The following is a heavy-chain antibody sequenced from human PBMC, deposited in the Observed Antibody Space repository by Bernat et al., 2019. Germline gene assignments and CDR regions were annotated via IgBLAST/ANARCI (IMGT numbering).Heavy chain of an antibody. Sequence: EVQLVESGGGLVKPGGSLRLSCAASGFTFSNAWMSWVRQAPGKGLEWVGRIKSKTDGGTTDYAAPVKGRFTISRDDSKNTLYLQMNSLKTEDTAVYYCTTSSNYVISGYYYYYMDVWGKGTTVTVSS. CDR2: IKSKTDGGTT. D-gene: IGHD3-10*02. J-gene: IGHJ6*03. CDR1: GFTFSNAW. CDR3: TTSSNYVISGYYYYYMDV. V-gene: IGHV3-15*01.